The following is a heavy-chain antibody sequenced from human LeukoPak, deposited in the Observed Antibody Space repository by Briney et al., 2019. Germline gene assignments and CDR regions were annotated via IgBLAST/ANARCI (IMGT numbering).Heavy chain of an antibody. Sequence: PSETLSLTCAVYGGSFSGYYWSWIRQPPGKGLEWIGYIYYSGSTYYNPSLKSRVTISVDTSKNQFSLKLSSVTAADTAVYYCARDDALDAFDIWGQGTMVTVSS. CDR1: GGSFSGYY. J-gene: IGHJ3*02. CDR3: ARDDALDAFDI. V-gene: IGHV4-30-4*08. CDR2: IYYSGST.